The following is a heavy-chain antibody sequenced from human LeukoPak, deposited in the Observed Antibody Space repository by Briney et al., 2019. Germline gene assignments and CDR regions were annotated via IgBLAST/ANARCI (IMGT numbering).Heavy chain of an antibody. CDR2: IGSSENII. CDR1: GFTVNDYY. Sequence: GGSLRLSCAVSGFTVNDYYMSWIRQAPGKGLEWVSDIGSSENIISYANSVKGRFAISRDIAKNTLYLQMNSLRAEDTAVYYCAREAVAGAFDSWGQGTLVTVSS. J-gene: IGHJ4*02. CDR3: AREAVAGAFDS. V-gene: IGHV3-11*01. D-gene: IGHD6-19*01.